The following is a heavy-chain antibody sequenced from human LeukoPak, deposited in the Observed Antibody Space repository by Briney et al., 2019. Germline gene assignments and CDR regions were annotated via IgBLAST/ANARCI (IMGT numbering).Heavy chain of an antibody. CDR1: GFTFTTYW. V-gene: IGHV3-74*01. CDR2: INSDGSST. CDR3: ARVFSGWYFYFDS. D-gene: IGHD6-19*01. J-gene: IGHJ4*02. Sequence: GGSLRLSCAASGFTFTTYWMHWVRQAPGKGLVWVSRINSDGSSTTHADSVKGRFTISRDNAKNTLYLQMNSLRAEDTAMYYCARVFSGWYFYFDSWGQGTLVTVSS.